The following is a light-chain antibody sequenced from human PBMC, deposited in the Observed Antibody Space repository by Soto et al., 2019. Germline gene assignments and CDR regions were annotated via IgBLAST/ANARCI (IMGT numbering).Light chain of an antibody. CDR2: GAS. J-gene: IGKJ4*01. CDR1: QTVSSSY. Sequence: EIVLTQSPGTLSLSPGERATLSCRASQTVSSSYLAWFQQKPGQAPRLLIYGASYRATGIPDRFSGSGSGTDFTLTISRLEPEDFAVYYCQQYGTSLPLTFGAGTRVEV. V-gene: IGKV3-20*01. CDR3: QQYGTSLPLT.